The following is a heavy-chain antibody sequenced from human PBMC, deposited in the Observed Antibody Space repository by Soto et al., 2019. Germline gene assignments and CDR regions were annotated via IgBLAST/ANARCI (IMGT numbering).Heavy chain of an antibody. CDR1: GYTFTSYG. CDR2: ISAYNGNT. CDR3: ARLPAYDILTGYHPADY. Sequence: QVPLVQSGAEVKKPGASVKVSCKASGYTFTSYGISWVRQAPGQGLEWMGWISAYNGNTNYAQKLQGRVTMTTDTSTSTAYMELRSLRSDDTAVYYCARLPAYDILTGYHPADYWGQGTLVTVSS. V-gene: IGHV1-18*01. J-gene: IGHJ4*02. D-gene: IGHD3-9*01.